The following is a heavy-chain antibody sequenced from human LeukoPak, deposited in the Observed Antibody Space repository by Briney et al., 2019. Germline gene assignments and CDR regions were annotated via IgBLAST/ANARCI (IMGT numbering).Heavy chain of an antibody. CDR2: IYYSGST. J-gene: IGHJ5*02. Sequence: PSETLSLTCTVSSGSIIGHYWSWIRQPPGKGLEWIGSIYYSGSTYYNPSLKSRVTISVDTSKNQFSLKLSSVTAADTAVYYCASAAGTAAFDPWGQGTLVTVSS. CDR3: ASAAGTAAFDP. CDR1: SGSIIGHY. V-gene: IGHV4-59*05. D-gene: IGHD6-13*01.